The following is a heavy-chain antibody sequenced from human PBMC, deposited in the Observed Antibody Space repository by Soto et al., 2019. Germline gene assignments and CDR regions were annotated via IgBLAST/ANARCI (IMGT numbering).Heavy chain of an antibody. J-gene: IGHJ6*02. D-gene: IGHD6-13*01. CDR1: GYSVANYF. CDR3: ARGGSSPAFCYYCGMDV. Sequence: QVQLVQSGAEVREPGASVKVSCKASGYSVANYFMHWVRQAPGQGLEWLGVINPSAGSTTYAQKFQGGVTMTWDTSTNTVYMDLRSLRSEDTAIFYCARGGSSPAFCYYCGMDVWGQGTTVTVSS. V-gene: IGHV1-46*01. CDR2: INPSAGST.